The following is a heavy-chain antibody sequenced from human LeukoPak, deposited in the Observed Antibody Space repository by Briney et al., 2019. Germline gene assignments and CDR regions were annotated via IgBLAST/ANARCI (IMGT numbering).Heavy chain of an antibody. Sequence: SETLSLTCAVYGGSFSGYYWIWIRQPPGKGLEWIGEINHSGSTNYNPSLKSRVPISVDTSKNQFSLKLSSVTAADTAVYYCARGPRITMIVVCLGYYFDYWGQGTLVTVSS. J-gene: IGHJ4*02. CDR2: INHSGST. CDR3: ARGPRITMIVVCLGYYFDY. D-gene: IGHD3-22*01. V-gene: IGHV4-34*01. CDR1: GGSFSGYY.